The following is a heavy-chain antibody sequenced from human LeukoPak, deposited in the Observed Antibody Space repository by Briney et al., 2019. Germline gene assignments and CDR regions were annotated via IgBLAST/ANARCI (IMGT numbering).Heavy chain of an antibody. CDR3: ARVLLVTPVAAFDV. V-gene: IGHV4-34*01. CDR1: GGAFSSYY. CDR2: IDHSGST. Sequence: PSETLSLTCAVYGGAFSSYYWSCIRQPPGKGLEWIGQIDHSGSTNFNPSLKSRVTMSVDTTKKRVSLNLNSVTAADTAVYYCARVLLVTPVAAFDVWGQGTMVAVSS. D-gene: IGHD4-23*01. J-gene: IGHJ3*01.